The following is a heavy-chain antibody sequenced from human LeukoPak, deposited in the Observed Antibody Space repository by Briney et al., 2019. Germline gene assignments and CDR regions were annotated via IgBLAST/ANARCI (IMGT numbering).Heavy chain of an antibody. J-gene: IGHJ6*02. Sequence: LSETLSLTCTVSGGSISSYYWSWIRQPPGKGLEWIGYIYYSGSTNYNPSLKSRVTISVDTSKNQFSLKLSSVTAADTAVYYCARALRRGIAAAGTSTPYRGMDVWGQGTTVTVSS. CDR3: ARALRRGIAAAGTSTPYRGMDV. V-gene: IGHV4-59*01. CDR2: IYYSGST. D-gene: IGHD6-13*01. CDR1: GGSISSYY.